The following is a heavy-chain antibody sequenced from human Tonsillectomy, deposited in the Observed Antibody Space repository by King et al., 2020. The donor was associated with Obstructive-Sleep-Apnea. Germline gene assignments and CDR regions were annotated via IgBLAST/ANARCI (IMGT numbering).Heavy chain of an antibody. J-gene: IGHJ2*01. V-gene: IGHV3-11*01. Sequence: VQLVESGGGLVKPGGSLRLSCAASEFTFSDYYMTWIRQAPGKGLEWVSYISSSGYTIYYADSVKGRFTIPRDNAKSSLHLQMNTLRGEDTAVYYCARAAGNWYFDLWGRGTLVTVSS. CDR1: EFTFSDYY. CDR2: ISSSGYTI. D-gene: IGHD6-25*01. CDR3: ARAAGNWYFDL.